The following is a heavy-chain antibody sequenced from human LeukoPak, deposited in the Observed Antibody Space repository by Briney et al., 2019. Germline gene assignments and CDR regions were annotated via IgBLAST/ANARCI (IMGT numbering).Heavy chain of an antibody. V-gene: IGHV4-34*01. CDR2: INHSGST. D-gene: IGHD6-13*01. Sequence: PSETLSLTCAVYGGSFSGYYWSWIRQPPGKGLEWIGEINHSGSTNYNPSLKSRVTISVDTSKNQFSLKLSSVTAADTAVYYCARALYSSSWYGIGDYWGQGTLVTVSS. CDR1: GGSFSGYY. CDR3: ARALYSSSWYGIGDY. J-gene: IGHJ4*02.